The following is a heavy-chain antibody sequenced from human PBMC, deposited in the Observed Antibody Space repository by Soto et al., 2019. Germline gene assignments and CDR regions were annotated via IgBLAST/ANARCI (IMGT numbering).Heavy chain of an antibody. V-gene: IGHV4-61*01. CDR3: ASLYYDSSGYYPLFDY. J-gene: IGHJ4*02. D-gene: IGHD3-22*01. CDR1: GGSVSSGSYY. Sequence: SETLSLTCTVSGGSVSSGSYYWSWIRQPPGKGLEWIGYIYYSGSTNYNPSLKSRVTISVDTSKNQFSLKLSSVTAADTAVYSCASLYYDSSGYYPLFDYWGQGTLVTVSS. CDR2: IYYSGST.